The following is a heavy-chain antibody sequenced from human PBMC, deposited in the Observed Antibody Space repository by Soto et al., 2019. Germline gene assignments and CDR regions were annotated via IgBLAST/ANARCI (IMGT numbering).Heavy chain of an antibody. Sequence: SETLSLTCTVSGGSISNLYWSWIRQPPGKGLEWIGYIYYSGSTKYNPSLKSRVTISVDTSKNQLSLKLSSVTAADTAVYYCVRQSCSSTSCYSWVSWFDPWGQGTLVTVSS. V-gene: IGHV4-59*08. CDR1: GGSISNLY. J-gene: IGHJ5*02. D-gene: IGHD2-2*01. CDR2: IYYSGST. CDR3: VRQSCSSTSCYSWVSWFDP.